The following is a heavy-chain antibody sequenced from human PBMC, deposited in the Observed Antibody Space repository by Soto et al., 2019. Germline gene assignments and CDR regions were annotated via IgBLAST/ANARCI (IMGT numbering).Heavy chain of an antibody. V-gene: IGHV1-18*01. CDR3: ARDTYYDFWSGYSEPNPFDY. CDR2: ISAYNGNT. Sequence: ASVKVSCKASGYTFTSYGISWVRQAPGQGLEWMGWISAYNGNTNYAQKLQGRVTMTTDTSTSTAYMELRSLRSDDTAVYYCARDTYYDFWSGYSEPNPFDYWGQGTLVTVSS. J-gene: IGHJ4*02. D-gene: IGHD3-3*01. CDR1: GYTFTSYG.